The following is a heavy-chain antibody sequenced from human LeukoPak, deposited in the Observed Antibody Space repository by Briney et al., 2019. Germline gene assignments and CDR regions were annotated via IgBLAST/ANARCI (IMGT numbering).Heavy chain of an antibody. Sequence: GGSLRLSCAASGFTFSSYWMHWVRQAPGKGLVWVSRINSDGSSTSYADSVKGRFTISRYNAKNTLYLQMDSVRAEDTPVYYCARDPSRLAVGPGGFDYWGQGTLVTVPS. CDR1: GFTFSSYW. D-gene: IGHD6-19*01. CDR2: INSDGSST. V-gene: IGHV3-74*01. J-gene: IGHJ4*02. CDR3: ARDPSRLAVGPGGFDY.